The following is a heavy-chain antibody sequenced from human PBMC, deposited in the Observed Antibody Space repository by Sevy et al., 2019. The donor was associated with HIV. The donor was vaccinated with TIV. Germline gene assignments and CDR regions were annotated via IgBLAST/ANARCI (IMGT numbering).Heavy chain of an antibody. CDR1: GFTFSPYS. V-gene: IGHV3-7*01. CDR3: ARDRVHSSGYYYYYYYGMDV. D-gene: IGHD3-22*01. CDR2: IKQDGSEK. J-gene: IGHJ6*02. Sequence: GGSLRLSCSASGFTFSPYSMSWVRQAPGKGLEWVANIKQDGSEKYYVDSVKGRFTISRDNAKNSLYLQMNSLRAEDTAVYYCARDRVHSSGYYYYYYYGMDVWGQGTTVTVSS.